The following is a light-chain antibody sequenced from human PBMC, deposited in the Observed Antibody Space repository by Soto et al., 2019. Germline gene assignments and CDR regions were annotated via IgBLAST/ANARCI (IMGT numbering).Light chain of an antibody. CDR2: GAS. J-gene: IGKJ2*01. Sequence: EIVMTQSPATLSVSPGERATLSCRASQSVSSNLAWYQQKPGQAPRILIYGASTRATGIPARFSGSGSGTEFTLTISSLQSEDFSVYYCQQYNNWPPGKYTFGQGTKLEIK. CDR3: QQYNNWPPGKYT. CDR1: QSVSSN. V-gene: IGKV3-15*01.